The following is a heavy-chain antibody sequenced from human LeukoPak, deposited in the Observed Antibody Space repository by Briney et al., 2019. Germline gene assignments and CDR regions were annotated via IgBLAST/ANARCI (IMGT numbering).Heavy chain of an antibody. D-gene: IGHD2-8*01. J-gene: IGHJ6*02. CDR2: ISGSGGST. CDR1: GFTFSSYA. V-gene: IGHV3-23*01. Sequence: GGSLRLSCAASGFTFSSYAMSWVRQAPGKGLEWVAGISGSGGSTYYADSVKGRFTISRDNSKNTLYLQMNSLGAEDTAVYYCAKERCTNAVCYFGSGMDVWGQGTRSPSP. CDR3: AKERCTNAVCYFGSGMDV.